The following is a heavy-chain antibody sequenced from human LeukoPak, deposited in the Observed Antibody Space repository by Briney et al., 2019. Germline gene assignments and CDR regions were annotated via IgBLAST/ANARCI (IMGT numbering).Heavy chain of an antibody. CDR3: ALDYSGSGSYYREY. CDR1: GITVSSNF. J-gene: IGHJ4*02. V-gene: IGHV3-66*01. CDR2: LFTGNSA. Sequence: GGSLRLSCAASGITVSSNFMYWVRQAPGKGLQCVSALFTGNSAYYADSVKGRFTISRDNSNDTLYLQMDSLRVEDTAVYYCALDYSGSGSYYREYWGQGIQVTVSS. D-gene: IGHD3-10*01.